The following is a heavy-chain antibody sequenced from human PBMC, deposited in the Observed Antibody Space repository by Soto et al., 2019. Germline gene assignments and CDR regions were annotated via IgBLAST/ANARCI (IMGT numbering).Heavy chain of an antibody. CDR3: AKEHSRDWEFQAGMDV. D-gene: IGHD3-10*01. Sequence: QVQLVESGGGVVQPGRSLRLSCAASGFTFSSYGMHWVRQAPGKGLEWVAVISYDGSNKYYADSVKGRFTISRDNSKNTLYLQMNSLRAEDTAVYYWAKEHSRDWEFQAGMDVWGHGTTVTVSS. J-gene: IGHJ6*02. CDR1: GFTFSSYG. CDR2: ISYDGSNK. V-gene: IGHV3-30*18.